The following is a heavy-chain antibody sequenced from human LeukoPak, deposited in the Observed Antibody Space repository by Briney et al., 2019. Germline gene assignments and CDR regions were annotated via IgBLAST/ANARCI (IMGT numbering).Heavy chain of an antibody. CDR1: GGSISSYY. V-gene: IGHV4-59*08. CDR2: IYYSGST. CDR3: ARHALAGTGDFDY. D-gene: IGHD6-19*01. J-gene: IGHJ4*02. Sequence: SETLSLTCTVSGGSISSYYWSWIRQPPGKGLEWIGYIYYSGSTNYNPSLKSRVTISVDTSKNQFSLKLSSVTAADTAVYYCARHALAGTGDFDYWGQGTLVTVSS.